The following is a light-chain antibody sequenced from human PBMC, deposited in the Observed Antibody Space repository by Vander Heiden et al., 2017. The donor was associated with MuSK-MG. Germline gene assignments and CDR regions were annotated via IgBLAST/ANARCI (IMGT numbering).Light chain of an antibody. CDR2: TAS. CDR1: QGISSS. J-gene: IGKJ5*01. CDR3: QQLNSYPIT. V-gene: IGKV1-9*01. Sequence: DIQLTQSPSFLSASVGDRVTIPCRASQGISSSLAWYQQKPGKAPKLLIYTASTLQSGVPSRFSGSGSGTEFTLTISSLQPEDFATYYCQQLNSYPITFGQGTLLEIK.